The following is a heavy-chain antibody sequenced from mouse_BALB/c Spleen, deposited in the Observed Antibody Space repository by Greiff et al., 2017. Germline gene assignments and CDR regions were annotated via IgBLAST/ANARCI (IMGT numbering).Heavy chain of an antibody. Sequence: EVQVVESGPSLVKPSQTLSLTCSVTGDSITSGYWNWIRKFPGNKLEYMGYISYSGSTYYNPSLKSRISITRDTSKNQYYLQLNSVTTEDTATYYGARSYYRYDYAMDYWGQGTSVTVSS. CDR2: ISYSGST. V-gene: IGHV3-8*02. D-gene: IGHD2-14*01. J-gene: IGHJ4*01. CDR3: ARSYYRYDYAMDY. CDR1: GDSITSGY.